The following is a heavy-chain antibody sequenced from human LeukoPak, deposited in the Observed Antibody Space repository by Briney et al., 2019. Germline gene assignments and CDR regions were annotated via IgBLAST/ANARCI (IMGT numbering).Heavy chain of an antibody. V-gene: IGHV3-30*18. CDR3: AKDSLGITGTTGYFDY. CDR2: ISYDGSNK. CDR1: GFTFSSYG. J-gene: IGHJ4*02. D-gene: IGHD1-20*01. Sequence: PGGSLRLSCAASGFTFSSYGMHWVRQAPGKGLEWVAVISYDGSNKYYADSMKGRFTISRDNSKNTLYLQMNSLRAEDTAVYYCAKDSLGITGTTGYFDYWGQGTLVTVSS.